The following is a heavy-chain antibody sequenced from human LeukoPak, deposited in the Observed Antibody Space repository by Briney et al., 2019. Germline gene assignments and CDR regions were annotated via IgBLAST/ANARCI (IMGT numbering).Heavy chain of an antibody. CDR1: EGTFSSYA. V-gene: IGHV1-69*13. Sequence: SVKVSCKASEGTFSSYAISWVRQAPGQGLEWMGGIIPIFGTANYAQKFQGRVTITADESTSTAYMELSSLRSEDTAVYYCARGAQYSYGWSYWGQGTLVTVSS. CDR3: ARGAQYSYGWSY. D-gene: IGHD5-18*01. J-gene: IGHJ4*02. CDR2: IIPIFGTA.